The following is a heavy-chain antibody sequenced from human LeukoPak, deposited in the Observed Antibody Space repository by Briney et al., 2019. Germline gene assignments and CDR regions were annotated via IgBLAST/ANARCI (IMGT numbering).Heavy chain of an antibody. D-gene: IGHD5-24*01. Sequence: PGGSLRLSCAASGFTFSDHYMSWIRQAPGKGLEWVSYISGSGSTIYHADSVKGRFTISRDNAKNSLYLQMNSLRAEDTAVYYCARDSTRPEMGGQGTLVTVSS. J-gene: IGHJ4*02. V-gene: IGHV3-11*01. CDR2: ISGSGSTI. CDR1: GFTFSDHY. CDR3: ARDSTRPEM.